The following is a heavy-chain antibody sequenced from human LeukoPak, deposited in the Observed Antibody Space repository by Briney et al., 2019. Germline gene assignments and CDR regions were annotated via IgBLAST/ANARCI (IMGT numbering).Heavy chain of an antibody. CDR2: ISGSGGST. CDR1: GFTFSSYA. Sequence: GASLRLSCAASGFTFSSYAMSWVRQAPGKGLEWVSAISGSGGSTYYADSVKGRFTISRDNSKNTLYLQMNSLRVEDTAVYYCAKEFRDSSGPTFDYWGQGTLVTVSS. J-gene: IGHJ4*02. CDR3: AKEFRDSSGPTFDY. V-gene: IGHV3-23*01. D-gene: IGHD3-22*01.